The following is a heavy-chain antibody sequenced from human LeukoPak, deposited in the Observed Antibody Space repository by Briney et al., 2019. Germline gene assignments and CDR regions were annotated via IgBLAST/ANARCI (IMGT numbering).Heavy chain of an antibody. J-gene: IGHJ6*03. CDR2: ISPNSGNT. CDR1: GYTFPNFG. V-gene: IGHV1-18*01. CDR3: ARQGVTAAENNYFYYYMDF. D-gene: IGHD6-13*01. Sequence: AAVKVSCKASGYTFPNFGITWVRHAPGQGLEWMGWISPNSGNTKSAQKFQGRVTMTTDTSTSTAYMELRSLRSDDTAVYYCARQGVTAAENNYFYYYMDFWGKGTTVTVSS.